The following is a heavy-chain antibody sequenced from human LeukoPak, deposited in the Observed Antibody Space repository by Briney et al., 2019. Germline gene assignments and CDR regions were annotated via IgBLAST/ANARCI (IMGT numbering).Heavy chain of an antibody. D-gene: IGHD2-21*02. Sequence: SVKVSCKASGYTFTGYYMHWVRQAPGQGLEWMGRIIPIFGTANYAQKFQGRVTITADKSTSTAYMELSSLRCEDTAVYYCARGAVVVTAGGAFDIWGQGTKVTVSS. CDR2: IIPIFGTA. CDR3: ARGAVVVTAGGAFDI. J-gene: IGHJ3*02. V-gene: IGHV1-69*06. CDR1: GYTFTGYY.